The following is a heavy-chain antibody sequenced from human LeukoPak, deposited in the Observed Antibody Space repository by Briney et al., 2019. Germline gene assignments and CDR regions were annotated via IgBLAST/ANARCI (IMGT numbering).Heavy chain of an antibody. J-gene: IGHJ4*02. D-gene: IGHD3-22*01. CDR1: GGSISSSSYY. Sequence: SETLSLTCTVSGGSISSSSYYWGWIRQPPGQGLEWIGSIYYSGSTYYNPSLKSRVTISVDTSKNQFSLKLSSVTAADTAVYYCARFDDSSGYYYSFADYWGQGTLVTVSS. CDR2: IYYSGST. CDR3: ARFDDSSGYYYSFADY. V-gene: IGHV4-39*01.